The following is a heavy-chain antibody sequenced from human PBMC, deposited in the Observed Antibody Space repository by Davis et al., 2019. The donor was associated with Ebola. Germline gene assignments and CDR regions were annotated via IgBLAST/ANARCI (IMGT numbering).Heavy chain of an antibody. Sequence: SCTVSGGSISSGDYYWSWIRQHPGEGLEWIGYIYNSGNTYYKPSLKSRITISEDTSKNQFSLRLTSVTAADTAVYYCARGVSIVRGRPPGFDYWGQGSLVTVSS. CDR1: GGSISSGDYY. J-gene: IGHJ4*02. CDR3: ARGVSIVRGRPPGFDY. CDR2: IYNSGNT. V-gene: IGHV4-31*02. D-gene: IGHD2-8*01.